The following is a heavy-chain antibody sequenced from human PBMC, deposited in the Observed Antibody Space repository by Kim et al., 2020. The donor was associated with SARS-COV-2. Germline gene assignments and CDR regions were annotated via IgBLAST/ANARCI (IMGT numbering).Heavy chain of an antibody. J-gene: IGHJ4*02. Sequence: GGSLRLSCAASKFTFSDSYMSWVRQAPGKGLEWLAYISGSGSHTTYADSVKGRFTISRDNAKNSLYLQMNSLRAEDTAMYYCARAGNNWKFDHWGQGTL. V-gene: IGHV3-11*06. CDR1: KFTFSDSY. D-gene: IGHD1-1*01. CDR3: ARAGNNWKFDH. CDR2: ISGSGSHT.